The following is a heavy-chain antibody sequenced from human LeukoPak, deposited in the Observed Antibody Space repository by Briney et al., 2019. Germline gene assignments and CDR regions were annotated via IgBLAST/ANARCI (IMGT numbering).Heavy chain of an antibody. CDR3: ARDGGEQLVGPFDY. Sequence: GGSLRLSCAASGFTFNNYAMHWVRQAPGKRLEWVAVKSYDGSNKYYADSVKGRFTIPRDNSKNTLYLQMNSLRAEDTAVYYCARDGGEQLVGPFDYRGQGTLVTVSS. D-gene: IGHD6-6*01. V-gene: IGHV3-30-3*01. J-gene: IGHJ4*02. CDR1: GFTFNNYA. CDR2: KSYDGSNK.